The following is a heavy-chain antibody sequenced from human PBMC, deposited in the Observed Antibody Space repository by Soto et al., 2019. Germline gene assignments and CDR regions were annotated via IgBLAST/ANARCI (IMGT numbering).Heavy chain of an antibody. CDR1: GFTFSSYA. CDR2: ISRSGGSK. D-gene: IGHD1-26*01. J-gene: IGHJ6*02. CDR3: AKDPRGSGSYFRDYYYGMDV. V-gene: IGHV3-23*04. Sequence: EVQLVESGGGLVQPGGSLRLSCAASGFTFSSYAMSWVRQAPGKGLEWVAAISRSGGSKYYADSVKGRFTISRDNSKNPLYLQMNRLRAEATDVYYCAKDPRGSGSYFRDYYYGMDVWGQGTTVTVSS.